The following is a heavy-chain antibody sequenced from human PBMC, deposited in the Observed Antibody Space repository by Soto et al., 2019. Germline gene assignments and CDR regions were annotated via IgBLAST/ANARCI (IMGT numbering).Heavy chain of an antibody. CDR2: MNPDNGNT. D-gene: IGHD3-16*01. CDR3: ALKGAHCAYPLDF. V-gene: IGHV1-8*01. Sequence: QVHLVQSGAEVEEPGASVKVSCKTSGYTFTTYDINWVRQATGQGLEWMGWMNPDNGNTGYAQQFEGRVTMTRDTSTNTAYMELRSLRSYDAAMYYCALKGAHCAYPLDFWGQGTLITVSA. CDR1: GYTFTTYD. J-gene: IGHJ4*01.